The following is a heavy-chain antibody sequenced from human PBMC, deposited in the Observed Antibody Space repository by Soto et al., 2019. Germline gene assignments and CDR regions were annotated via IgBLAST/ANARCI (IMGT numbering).Heavy chain of an antibody. J-gene: IGHJ5*02. V-gene: IGHV3-48*01. CDR3: ARAGS. CDR1: GFTFSDYN. CDR2: ISSSGSTI. Sequence: GGSLRLSCSASGFTFSDYNMNWVRQAPGKRLEWISYISSSGSTIYYADSVKGRITISRDNAKSSLYLQMNSLRAEDTAVYYCARAGSWGQGTLVPSPQ.